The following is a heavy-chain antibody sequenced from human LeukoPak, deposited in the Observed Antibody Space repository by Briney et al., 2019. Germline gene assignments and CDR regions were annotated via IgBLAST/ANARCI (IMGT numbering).Heavy chain of an antibody. J-gene: IGHJ4*02. CDR2: IKEDGSEK. CDR1: GFTFSNYW. Sequence: GGSLRLSCAASGFTFSNYWMSWVSQAPGKGLEWVANIKEDGSEKYYVDSVKGRFTISRDNARNSLYLQMNSLRAEDTSVFYWASGRQLGYRGQGTLFTVSS. D-gene: IGHD6-13*01. V-gene: IGHV3-7*01. CDR3: ASGRQLGY.